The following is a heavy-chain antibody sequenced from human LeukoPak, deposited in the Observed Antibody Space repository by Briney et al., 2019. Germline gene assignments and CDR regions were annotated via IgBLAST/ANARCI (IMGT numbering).Heavy chain of an antibody. V-gene: IGHV4-59*01. J-gene: IGHJ4*02. CDR2: IYDGGRT. CDR3: ARGGVGLAFDN. D-gene: IGHD5-12*01. CDR1: GDFISSFY. Sequence: SETLSLTCTVSGDFISSFYWRWIRQPPGQGLDWIGYIYDGGRTTYNPSLKSRVTISVDTSTKQFSLKVSSVTAADTATYYCARGGVGLAFDNWGQGTPVTVSS.